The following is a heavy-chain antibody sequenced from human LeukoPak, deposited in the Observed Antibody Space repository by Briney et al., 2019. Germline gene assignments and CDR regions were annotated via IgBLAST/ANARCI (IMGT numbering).Heavy chain of an antibody. D-gene: IGHD2-8*01. CDR3: ARDIFPGIMVGAFDI. Sequence: SETLSLTCTVSGGSITSYYWSWIRQPAGKGLEWIGRIYTSESPTYNPSLKSRVTMSLDPSRNQLSLKLTSVTAADTAMYYCARDIFPGIMVGAFDIWGQGTMVTVSS. J-gene: IGHJ3*02. CDR1: GGSITSYY. V-gene: IGHV4-4*07. CDR2: IYTSESP.